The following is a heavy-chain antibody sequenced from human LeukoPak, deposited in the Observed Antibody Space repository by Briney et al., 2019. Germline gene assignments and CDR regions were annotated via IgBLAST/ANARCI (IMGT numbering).Heavy chain of an antibody. V-gene: IGHV3-23*01. D-gene: IGHD2-2*01. CDR2: IYYSGGNT. Sequence: GGSLRLSCAASGFMFSNFAKSWVRQAPGKGLEWVSTIYYSGGNTYSADSVKGRFTISRDNAKNSLYLQMNSLRAEDTAVYYCARQSFQGIVVVPAASDCWGQGTLVTVSS. CDR1: GFMFSNFA. CDR3: ARQSFQGIVVVPAASDC. J-gene: IGHJ4*02.